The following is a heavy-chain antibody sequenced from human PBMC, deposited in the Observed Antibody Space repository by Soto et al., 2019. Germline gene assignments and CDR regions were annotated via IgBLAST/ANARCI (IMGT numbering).Heavy chain of an antibody. CDR1: GFTISSYA. V-gene: IGHV3-23*01. D-gene: IGHD3-10*01. CDR3: AKGVIELWLKSLFGY. Sequence: GGSLRLSCAASGFTISSYAMSWVRQATGKGLEWVSVISGSAGSTYYADSVKGRFTISRDNSKNTLYLQMNSLRAEDTAVYYCAKGVIELWLKSLFGYWGQGTLVTVSS. CDR2: ISGSAGST. J-gene: IGHJ4*02.